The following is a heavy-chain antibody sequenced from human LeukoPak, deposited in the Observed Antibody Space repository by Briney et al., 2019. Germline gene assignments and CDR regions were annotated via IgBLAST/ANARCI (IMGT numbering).Heavy chain of an antibody. Sequence: GEPLKISCKASGYSFTNYWIGWVRQMPGKGLEYMGIIYPDDSDTRYSPSFQGQVAISADKSVSTAYLQWSSLKASDTAMYYCAGRRDGYNKFDWWGQGTLVTVSS. J-gene: IGHJ4*02. D-gene: IGHD5-24*01. CDR1: GYSFTNYW. V-gene: IGHV5-51*01. CDR2: IYPDDSDT. CDR3: AGRRDGYNKFDW.